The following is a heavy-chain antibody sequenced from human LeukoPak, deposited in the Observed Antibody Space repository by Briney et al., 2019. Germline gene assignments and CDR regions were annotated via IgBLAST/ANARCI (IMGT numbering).Heavy chain of an antibody. V-gene: IGHV1-46*01. D-gene: IGHD3-22*01. J-gene: IGHJ4*02. Sequence: GASVKVSCKASGYTFTSYYMHWVRQAPGQGLEWMGIINPSGGSTSYAQKFQGRVTMTRDTSKSTVYMELSSLRSEDTAVYYCARGFYDSSGYYYAFDYWGQGTLVTVSS. CDR2: INPSGGST. CDR1: GYTFTSYY. CDR3: ARGFYDSSGYYYAFDY.